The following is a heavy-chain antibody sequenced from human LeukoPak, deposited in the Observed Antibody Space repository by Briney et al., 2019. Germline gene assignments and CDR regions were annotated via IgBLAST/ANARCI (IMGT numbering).Heavy chain of an antibody. Sequence: SVKVSCKASGYTFTSYDVNWVRQATGQGLEWMGGIIPIFGTANYAQKFQGRVTITADESTSTAYMELSSLRSEDTAVYYCARKRAVAGTGYYYYYGMDVWGQGTTVTVSS. CDR2: IIPIFGTA. J-gene: IGHJ6*02. D-gene: IGHD6-19*01. CDR3: ARKRAVAGTGYYYYYGMDV. CDR1: GYTFTSYD. V-gene: IGHV1-69*13.